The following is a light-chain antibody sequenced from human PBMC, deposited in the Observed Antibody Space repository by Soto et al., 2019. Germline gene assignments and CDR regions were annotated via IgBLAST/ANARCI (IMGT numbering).Light chain of an antibody. CDR3: QQYDSYRT. V-gene: IGKV1-5*01. Sequence: DIQMTQSPPTLSASVGDRVTITCRASQNVTTWLAWYQHKPGKAPKLLLYDVSNLESGVPSRFSGSGSGTEFTLTTSSLQSDDFATYFCQQYDSYRTFGQGTKVDIK. J-gene: IGKJ1*01. CDR2: DVS. CDR1: QNVTTW.